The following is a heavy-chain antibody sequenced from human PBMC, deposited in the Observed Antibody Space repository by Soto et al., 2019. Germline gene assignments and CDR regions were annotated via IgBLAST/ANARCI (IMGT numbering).Heavy chain of an antibody. D-gene: IGHD2-8*01. CDR3: ARDPNGITDFDY. Sequence: PGGSLRLSCAVSGFSFSSFAMNWVRQAPGRGLEWVSFISDSGSTTYYADSVKGRFTISRDSAKNSLYLQMNSLRDEDTTVYFCARDPNGITDFDYWGQGTQVTVSS. CDR2: ISDSGSTT. J-gene: IGHJ4*02. V-gene: IGHV3-48*02. CDR1: GFSFSSFA.